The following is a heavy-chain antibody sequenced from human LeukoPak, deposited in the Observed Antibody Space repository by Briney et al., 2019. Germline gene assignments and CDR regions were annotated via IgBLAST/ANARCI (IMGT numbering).Heavy chain of an antibody. CDR2: INSDGSST. CDR1: GFTFSSYW. J-gene: IGHJ3*02. CDR3: AREASSSWYTSDAFDI. V-gene: IGHV3-74*01. D-gene: IGHD6-13*01. Sequence: GGSLRLSCAASGFTFSSYWMHWVRQAPGKGLVWVSRINSDGSSTSYADSVKGRFTISRDNAKNTLYLQMNSLRAEDTAVYYCAREASSSWYTSDAFDIWGQGTMVTVSS.